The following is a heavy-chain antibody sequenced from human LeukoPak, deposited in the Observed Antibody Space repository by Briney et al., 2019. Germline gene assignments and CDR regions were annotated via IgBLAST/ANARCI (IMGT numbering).Heavy chain of an antibody. D-gene: IGHD3-22*01. CDR3: ARSRSYYYDSSGYYRTQYYFDY. Sequence: SQTLSLTCAVSGGSISSGGYSWSWIRQPAGKGLEWIGRIYTSGSTNYNPSLKSRVTMSVDTSKNQFSLKLSSVTAADTAVYYCARSRSYYYDSSGYYRTQYYFDYWGQGTLVTVSS. J-gene: IGHJ4*02. CDR1: GGSISSGGYS. V-gene: IGHV4-61*02. CDR2: IYTSGST.